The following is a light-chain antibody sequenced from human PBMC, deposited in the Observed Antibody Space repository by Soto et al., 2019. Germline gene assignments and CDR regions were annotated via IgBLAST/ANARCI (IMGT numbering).Light chain of an antibody. Sequence: DIQITQAPSTLSESVGDRVTITCRASQSISSWLAWYQQKPGKAPKLLIYDASSLESGVPSRFSGSGSGTEFTLTISSLQPDDFATYYCQQYNSLTWTFGQGTKVDIK. V-gene: IGKV1-5*01. CDR3: QQYNSLTWT. CDR1: QSISSW. CDR2: DAS. J-gene: IGKJ1*01.